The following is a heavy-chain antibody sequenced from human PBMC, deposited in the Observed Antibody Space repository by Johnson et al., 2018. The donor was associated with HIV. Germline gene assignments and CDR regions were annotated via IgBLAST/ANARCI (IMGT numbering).Heavy chain of an antibody. V-gene: IGHV3-23*04. CDR2: ISGSGGST. CDR1: GFTFSSYG. D-gene: IGHD6-6*01. CDR3: AKDLGYSSSSRAFDI. Sequence: VQLVESGGGLVQPGRSLRLSCAASGFTFSSYGMHWVRQAPGKGLEWVSAISGSGGSTYYADSVKGRFTISRDNSKNTLYLQMNSLRAEDTAVYYCAKDLGYSSSSRAFDIWGQGTMVTVSS. J-gene: IGHJ3*02.